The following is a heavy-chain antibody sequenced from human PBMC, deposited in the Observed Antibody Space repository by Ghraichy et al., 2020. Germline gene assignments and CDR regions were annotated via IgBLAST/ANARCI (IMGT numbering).Heavy chain of an antibody. CDR2: IFYIGST. CDR1: SGSISTDY. CDR3: ARGRIPFY. Sequence: SETLSLTCTVSSGSISTDYWTWIRQPPGKGLEWIGSIFYIGSTDYNPSLRSRVTISINTSKTQFSLRLTSVTAADTAVYYCARGRIPFYWGQGTQVTVSS. V-gene: IGHV4-59*01. D-gene: IGHD2-15*01. J-gene: IGHJ4*02.